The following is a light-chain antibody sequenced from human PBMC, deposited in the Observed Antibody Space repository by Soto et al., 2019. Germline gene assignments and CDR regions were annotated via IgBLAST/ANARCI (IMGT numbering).Light chain of an antibody. CDR1: SGHSSYA. J-gene: IGLJ3*02. CDR2: VNSDGSH. Sequence: QSVLTQSPSASASLGASVKLTCTLSSGHSSYAIAWHQQQPEKGPRYLMKVNSDGSHSKGDGIPDRFSGSSSGAERYLTISSLQSEDEADYYCQTWGTGPCVFGGGTKLTVL. V-gene: IGLV4-69*01. CDR3: QTWGTGPCV.